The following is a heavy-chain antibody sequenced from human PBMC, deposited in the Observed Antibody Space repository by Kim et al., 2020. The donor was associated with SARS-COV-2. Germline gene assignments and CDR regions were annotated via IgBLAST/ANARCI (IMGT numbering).Heavy chain of an antibody. CDR3: ARKGRDYYDTSGLREFDY. V-gene: IGHV3-11*03. D-gene: IGHD3-22*01. J-gene: IGHJ4*02. Sequence: NGRFTISRDNAKNSLYLQMISLRAEDTAVYYCARKGRDYYDTSGLREFDYWGQGTLVTVSS.